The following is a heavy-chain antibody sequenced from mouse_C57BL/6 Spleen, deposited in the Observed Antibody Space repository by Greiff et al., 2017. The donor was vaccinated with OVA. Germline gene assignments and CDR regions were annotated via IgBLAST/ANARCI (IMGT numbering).Heavy chain of an antibody. V-gene: IGHV1-85*01. Sequence: VKLQESGPELVKPGASVKLSCKASGYSFTSYDINWVKQRPGQGLEWIGWIYPRDGSTKYNEKFKGKATLTVDTSSSTAYMELHSLTSEDSAVYFCARDSSGYPAWFAYWGQGTLVTVSA. D-gene: IGHD3-2*02. J-gene: IGHJ3*01. CDR1: GYSFTSYD. CDR2: IYPRDGST. CDR3: ARDSSGYPAWFAY.